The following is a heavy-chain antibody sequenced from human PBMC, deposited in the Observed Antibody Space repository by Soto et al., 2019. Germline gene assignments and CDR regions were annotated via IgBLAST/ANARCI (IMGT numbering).Heavy chain of an antibody. V-gene: IGHV3-23*01. D-gene: IGHD2-15*01. J-gene: IGHJ5*02. Sequence: PGGSLRLSCAASGFTFSSYAMSWVRQAPGKGLEWVSAISGSGGSTYYAESVKGRFTISRDNSKNTLYLQMNSLRAEDTAEYYSAKDLYCCGGSCYSAFMLKYHNWFDPWGQGTLVTVSS. CDR3: AKDLYCCGGSCYSAFMLKYHNWFDP. CDR2: ISGSGGST. CDR1: GFTFSSYA.